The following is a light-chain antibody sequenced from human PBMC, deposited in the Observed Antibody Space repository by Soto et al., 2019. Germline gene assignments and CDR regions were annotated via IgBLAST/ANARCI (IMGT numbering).Light chain of an antibody. Sequence: IVLTQSPAPLSLCPGERATLSCRASQSVSNYLAWYQQKPGQAPRLLIYGASSRATGIPDRFSGSGSGTDFTLTISSLEPEDFAFYYCQQRTNWPLSFCGGTKVDIK. CDR2: GAS. J-gene: IGKJ4*01. V-gene: IGKV3-11*01. CDR1: QSVSNY. CDR3: QQRTNWPLS.